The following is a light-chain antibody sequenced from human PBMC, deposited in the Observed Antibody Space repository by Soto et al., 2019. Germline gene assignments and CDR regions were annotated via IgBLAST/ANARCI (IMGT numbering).Light chain of an antibody. CDR3: QQYSSYWT. J-gene: IGKJ1*01. V-gene: IGKV1-5*01. Sequence: DIQRTQSPSTLSGSVGDTVTITCRASRSISDWLAWYQQTPGKAPKLLIHDATSLESGVPSRFSGSGSGTEFPLTISSMKPDDFATDYCQQYSSYWTFAQGTKVDIK. CDR1: RSISDW. CDR2: DAT.